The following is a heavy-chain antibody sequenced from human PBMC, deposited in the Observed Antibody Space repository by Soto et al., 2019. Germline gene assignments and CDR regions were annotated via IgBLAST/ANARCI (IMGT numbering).Heavy chain of an antibody. J-gene: IGHJ6*03. CDR3: ARDRQQLVHGYYYYYMDV. D-gene: IGHD6-6*01. Sequence: ASVKVSCKASGGTFSSYTISWVRQAPGQGLEWMGRIIPILGIANYAQKFQGRVTITADKSTSTAYMELSSLRSEDTAVYYCARDRQQLVHGYYYYYMDVWGKGTTVTVSS. V-gene: IGHV1-69*04. CDR1: GGTFSSYT. CDR2: IIPILGIA.